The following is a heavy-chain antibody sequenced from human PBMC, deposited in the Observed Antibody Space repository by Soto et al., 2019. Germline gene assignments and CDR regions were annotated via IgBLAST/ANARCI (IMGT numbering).Heavy chain of an antibody. CDR2: IIPIFSTT. D-gene: IGHD6-13*01. CDR3: AREVAADGTFREDVFDI. CDR1: GGTFRNHA. Sequence: QVHLVQSGAEGKKPGSLVKVSCKASGGTFRNHAINWVRQAPGPGPEWMGRIIPIFSTTNYAQKFQGRVTMTADESTITAYLELSSLKHDDTAVYYCAREVAADGTFREDVFDIWGQGTLVTVSS. V-gene: IGHV1-69*12. J-gene: IGHJ3*02.